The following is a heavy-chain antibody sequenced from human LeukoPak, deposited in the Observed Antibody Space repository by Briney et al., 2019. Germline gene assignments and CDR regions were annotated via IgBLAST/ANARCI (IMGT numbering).Heavy chain of an antibody. CDR2: ISSGGSTI. V-gene: IGHV3-48*03. CDR1: GFTFSSYE. Sequence: GGSLRLSCAASGFTFSSYEMNWVRQAPGKGLEWVSYISSGGSTIYYADSVKGRFTISRDNAKNSLYLQMNSLRAEDTAVYYCARDRPTRITMVRGEGLPDYWGQGTLVTVSS. CDR3: ARDRPTRITMVRGEGLPDY. D-gene: IGHD3-10*01. J-gene: IGHJ4*02.